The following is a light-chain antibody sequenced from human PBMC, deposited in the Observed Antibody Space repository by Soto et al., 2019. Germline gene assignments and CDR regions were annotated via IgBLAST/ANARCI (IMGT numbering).Light chain of an antibody. CDR2: EGS. Sequence: QSALTQPASVSGSPGQSITISCTGTSSDVGSYNLVSWYQQHPGKAPKLMLYEGSKRPSGVSNRFSGSKSGNTASLTISGLQAEDEADYSCCSYAGSSTPYVFGTGTKVAVL. V-gene: IGLV2-23*01. CDR3: CSYAGSSTPYV. J-gene: IGLJ1*01. CDR1: SSDVGSYNL.